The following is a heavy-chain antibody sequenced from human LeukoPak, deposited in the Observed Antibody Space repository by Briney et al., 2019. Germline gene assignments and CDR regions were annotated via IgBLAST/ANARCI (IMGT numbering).Heavy chain of an antibody. J-gene: IGHJ4*02. CDR2: ISSSSSYT. CDR1: GFTFSDYY. D-gene: IGHD2-15*01. Sequence: GGSLRLSCAASGFTFSDYYMSWTRQAPGKGREGFSYISSSSSYTNYADSVKGRFTISRDNAKNSLYLQMNSLRAEDTAVYYCARDLFGYCSGGSCLSFDYWGQGTLVTVSS. V-gene: IGHV3-11*06. CDR3: ARDLFGYCSGGSCLSFDY.